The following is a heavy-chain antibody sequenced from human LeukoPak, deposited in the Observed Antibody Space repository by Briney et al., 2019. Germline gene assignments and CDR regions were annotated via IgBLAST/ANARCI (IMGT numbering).Heavy chain of an antibody. J-gene: IGHJ4*02. D-gene: IGHD6-13*01. CDR2: IDSSSRYI. CDR1: GFTFSSYN. CDR3: AKDRAQQLVLDF. V-gene: IGHV3-21*04. Sequence: GGSLRLSCAASGFTFSSYNMDWVRQAPGKGLEWVSFIDSSSRYIYQADSVKGRFTISRDNAKSSVFLQMNSLRAEDTAVYYCAKDRAQQLVLDFWGQGTLVTVSS.